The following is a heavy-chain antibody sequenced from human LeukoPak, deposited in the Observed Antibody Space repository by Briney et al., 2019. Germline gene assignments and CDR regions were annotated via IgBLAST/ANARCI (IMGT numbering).Heavy chain of an antibody. J-gene: IGHJ4*02. CDR1: GGSISSSSYY. D-gene: IGHD2-2*01. CDR2: IYYSGST. Sequence: SETLSLTCTVSGGSISSSSYYWGWIRQPPGKGLEWIGSIYYSGSTYYNPSLKSRVTISVDTSKNQFSLKLSSVTAADTAVYYCARSPFIVVVPAAIINPGIFDYWGQGTLVTVSS. V-gene: IGHV4-39*01. CDR3: ARSPFIVVVPAAIINPGIFDY.